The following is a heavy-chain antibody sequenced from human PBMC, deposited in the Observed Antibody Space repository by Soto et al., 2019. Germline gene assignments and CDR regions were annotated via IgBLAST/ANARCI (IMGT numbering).Heavy chain of an antibody. CDR3: ARDSYDTTGGYYYWFDP. CDR2: IYYSGST. CDR1: GGSISSYY. Sequence: LETLSLTCTVSGGSISSYYWSWIRQPPGKGLEWIGYIYYSGSTNYNPSLKSRVTISVDTSKNQFSLKLSSVTAADTAVYYCARDSYDTTGGYYYWFDPWGQGTLVTVSS. D-gene: IGHD3-22*01. V-gene: IGHV4-59*01. J-gene: IGHJ5*02.